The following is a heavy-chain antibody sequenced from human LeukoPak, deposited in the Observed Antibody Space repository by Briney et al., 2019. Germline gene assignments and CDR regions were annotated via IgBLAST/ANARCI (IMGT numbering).Heavy chain of an antibody. Sequence: GRSLRLSCAASGFTFSSYGMHWVRQAPGKGLECVAVISYDGSNKYYADSVKGRFTISRDNSKNTLYLQMNSLRAEDTAVYYCARKGYSGYDYLDYWGQGTLVTVSS. J-gene: IGHJ4*02. V-gene: IGHV3-30*03. CDR2: ISYDGSNK. D-gene: IGHD5-12*01. CDR3: ARKGYSGYDYLDY. CDR1: GFTFSSYG.